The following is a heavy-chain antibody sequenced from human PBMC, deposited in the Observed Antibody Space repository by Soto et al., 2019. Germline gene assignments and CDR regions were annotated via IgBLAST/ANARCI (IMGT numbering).Heavy chain of an antibody. V-gene: IGHV3-23*01. CDR2: ISGSGGST. Sequence: EVQLLESGGGLVQPGGSLRLSCAASGFTFSSYAMSWVRQAPGKGLEWVSAISGSGGSTYYADSVKGRFTISRDNSKNTLYLQMNSPRAEDTAVYYCAKGSAMVRGVIYYYGMDVWGQGTTVTVSS. CDR3: AKGSAMVRGVIYYYGMDV. D-gene: IGHD3-10*01. CDR1: GFTFSSYA. J-gene: IGHJ6*02.